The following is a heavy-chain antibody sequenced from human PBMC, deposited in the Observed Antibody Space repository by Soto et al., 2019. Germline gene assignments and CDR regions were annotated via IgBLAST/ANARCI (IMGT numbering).Heavy chain of an antibody. V-gene: IGHV1-18*01. CDR3: ARVEGSGTYYYYFEY. Sequence: ASVKVSCKASGYIFTSNGFSWVRQASGQGLEWMGWISTHNDKTNYAQKLQDRITMTTDTSTSTAYMELRSLRSDDTAMYYCARVEGSGTYYYYFEYWGQGTLVTVSS. J-gene: IGHJ4*02. D-gene: IGHD3-10*01. CDR1: GYIFTSNG. CDR2: ISTHNDKT.